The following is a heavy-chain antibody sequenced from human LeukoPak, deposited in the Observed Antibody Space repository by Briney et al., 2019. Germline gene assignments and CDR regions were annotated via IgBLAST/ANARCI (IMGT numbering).Heavy chain of an antibody. CDR3: AKRINIAVAPATYSFAY. Sequence: SETLSLTCTVSGGSISSSSYYWGWIRQPPGKGLEWIGSIYYSGSTYYNPSLKSRVTISVDTSKNQFSLKLSAVTAGDTAVYYCAKRINIAVAPATYSFAYWGQGPLVTASP. D-gene: IGHD6-19*01. CDR1: GGSISSSSYY. CDR2: IYYSGST. J-gene: IGHJ4*02. V-gene: IGHV4-39*01.